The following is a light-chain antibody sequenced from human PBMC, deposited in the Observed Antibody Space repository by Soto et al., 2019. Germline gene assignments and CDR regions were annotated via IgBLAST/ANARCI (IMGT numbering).Light chain of an antibody. Sequence: DIVLTQAPATLSLSPGERATLSCSASQSVNRDFAWYQQKPGQATRLLIYDASNRSTGIPARFSGRGSGTDFTLTITSLQPEDFAVYYCQHRHNFGPGTKVDFK. J-gene: IGKJ3*01. CDR3: QHRHN. V-gene: IGKV3-11*01. CDR2: DAS. CDR1: QSVNRD.